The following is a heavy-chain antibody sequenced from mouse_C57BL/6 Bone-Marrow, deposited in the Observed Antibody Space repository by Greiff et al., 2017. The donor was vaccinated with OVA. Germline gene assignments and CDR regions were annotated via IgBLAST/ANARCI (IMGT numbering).Heavy chain of an antibody. CDR1: GYTFTDYY. Sequence: EVKLQQSGPELVKPGASVKISCKASGYTFTDYYMNWVKQSHGKSLEWIGDINPNNGGTSYNQKFKGKATLTVDKSSSTAYMELRSLTSEDSAVYYCARRYYYGSRYFDYWGQGTTLTVSS. J-gene: IGHJ2*01. CDR2: INPNNGGT. CDR3: ARRYYYGSRYFDY. V-gene: IGHV1-26*01. D-gene: IGHD1-1*01.